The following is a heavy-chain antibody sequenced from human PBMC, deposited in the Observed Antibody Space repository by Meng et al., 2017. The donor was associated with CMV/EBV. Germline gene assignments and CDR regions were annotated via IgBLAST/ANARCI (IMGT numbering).Heavy chain of an antibody. D-gene: IGHD2-2*01. Sequence: ASVKVSCKASGYTFTGYYMHWVRQAPGQGLEWMGWINPNSGGTNYAQKFQGRVTMTRDTSISTGYMELSRLRSDDTAVYYCARDLGGISSTVYWGQGTLVTVSS. V-gene: IGHV1-2*02. CDR2: INPNSGGT. CDR1: GYTFTGYY. CDR3: ARDLGGISSTVY. J-gene: IGHJ4*02.